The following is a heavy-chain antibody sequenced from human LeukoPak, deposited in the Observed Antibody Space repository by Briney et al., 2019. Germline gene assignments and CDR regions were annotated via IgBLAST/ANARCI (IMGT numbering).Heavy chain of an antibody. Sequence: SQTLSLTCAISGDSVSRNSAAWNWIRQSPSRGLEWLGRTYYRSKWYNDYGLYVKSRITINPDTSKNQFSLQLNSVPPEDTAVYYCARDNSGGYRPAGAFDIWGRGTMVTVSS. V-gene: IGHV6-1*01. CDR2: TYYRSKWYN. CDR1: GDSVSRNSAA. J-gene: IGHJ3*02. D-gene: IGHD6-25*01. CDR3: ARDNSGGYRPAGAFDI.